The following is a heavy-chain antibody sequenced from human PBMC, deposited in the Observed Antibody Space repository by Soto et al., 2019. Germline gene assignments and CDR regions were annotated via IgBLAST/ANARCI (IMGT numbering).Heavy chain of an antibody. V-gene: IGHV3-30*18. CDR3: AKDHVGYYNGMDV. CDR2: ISYNGGKK. D-gene: IGHD3-10*01. CDR1: GFTFSSYG. Sequence: QVQLVESGGGVVQPGTSMRLSCAASGFTFSSYGKHWVRQAPGKGLEWVAVISYNGGKKYYGDSVKGRFTISRDNSEKMMYLQMNRLRAEDTAVYYCAKDHVGYYNGMDVWGQGTTVTVSS. J-gene: IGHJ6*02.